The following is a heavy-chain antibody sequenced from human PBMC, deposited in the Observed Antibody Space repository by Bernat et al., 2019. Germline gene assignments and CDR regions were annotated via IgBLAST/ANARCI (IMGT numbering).Heavy chain of an antibody. Sequence: HVQLVQSGAEVKKPGASVKVSCKASGYTFTSYAMHWVRQAPGQRPEWMGWINTVNGNTKYLQNFQGRVTITRDTSASTAYMELSSLRSEDTAIYYCVGGVTNGYWGQGTLVTVSS. D-gene: IGHD4-17*01. CDR2: INTVNGNT. CDR3: VGGVTNGY. V-gene: IGHV1-3*04. J-gene: IGHJ4*02. CDR1: GYTFTSYA.